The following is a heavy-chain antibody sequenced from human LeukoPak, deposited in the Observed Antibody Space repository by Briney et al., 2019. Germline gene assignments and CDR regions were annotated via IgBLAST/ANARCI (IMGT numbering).Heavy chain of an antibody. CDR2: ISAYNGNT. CDR1: GYTFTSYG. V-gene: IGHV1-18*01. CDR3: ARFSPLLWFGELSYFDY. D-gene: IGHD3-10*01. J-gene: IGHJ4*02. Sequence: ASVKVSCKASGYTFTSYGISWVRQAPGQGLEWMGWISAYNGNTNYAQKLQGRVTMTTDTSTSTAYMELSRLRSDDTAVYYCARFSPLLWFGELSYFDYWGQGTLVTVSS.